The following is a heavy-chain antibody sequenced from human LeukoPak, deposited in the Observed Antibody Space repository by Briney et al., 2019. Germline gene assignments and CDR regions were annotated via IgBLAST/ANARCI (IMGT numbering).Heavy chain of an antibody. Sequence: PGGSLRLSCAASGFTFSNYVMHWVRQAPGKGLEWVANIKQDGSEKNYVNSVKGRFTISRDNAKNSLYLQMNSLRAEDTAIYYCAREDDWNYEDYWGQGTLVTVSS. V-gene: IGHV3-7*01. CDR1: GFTFSNYV. CDR2: IKQDGSEK. D-gene: IGHD1-7*01. J-gene: IGHJ4*02. CDR3: AREDDWNYEDY.